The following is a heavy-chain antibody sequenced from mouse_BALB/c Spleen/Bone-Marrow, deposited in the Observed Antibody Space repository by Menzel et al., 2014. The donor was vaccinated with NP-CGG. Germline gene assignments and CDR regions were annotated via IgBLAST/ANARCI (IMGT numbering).Heavy chain of an antibody. CDR2: IVPGSDYT. V-gene: IGHV1-4*01. J-gene: IGHJ3*01. Sequence: VQLQQSGAELARPGASVKMSCKASGYTFTNYTMQWIRQRPGQGLEWIGYIVPGSDYTNYNQNFKDKATLTADKSSSTAYMQLNSLTSEDFAVYYCARDARTGAWFAYWGQGTLVTVSA. CDR1: GYTFTNYT. CDR3: ARDARTGAWFAY. D-gene: IGHD4-1*01.